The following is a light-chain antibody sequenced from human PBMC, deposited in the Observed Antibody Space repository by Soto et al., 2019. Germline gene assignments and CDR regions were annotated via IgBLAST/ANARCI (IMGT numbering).Light chain of an antibody. V-gene: IGLV2-14*01. Sequence: VLTQPASVSGSPGQSITISCTGTSSDVGGYNYVSWYQQHPGKAPKLMIYEVSNRPSGVSNRFSGSKSGNTASLTISGLQAEDEADYYCSSYTSSSTRVFGTGTKVTVL. CDR2: EVS. CDR1: SSDVGGYNY. J-gene: IGLJ1*01. CDR3: SSYTSSSTRV.